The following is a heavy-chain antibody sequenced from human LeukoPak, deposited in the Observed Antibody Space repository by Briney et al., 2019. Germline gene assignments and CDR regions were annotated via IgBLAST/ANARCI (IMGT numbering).Heavy chain of an antibody. CDR2: ISAGNGNT. Sequence: ASVKVSCKASGYTFTSYAIHWVRQAPGQRLEWMGWISAGNGNTKYSQNFQGRVTFISNTSATTAFMELSSLRSEDAAVYYCARDSGSGSNDYWGQGTLVTVSS. V-gene: IGHV1-3*01. D-gene: IGHD1-26*01. CDR1: GYTFTSYA. CDR3: ARDSGSGSNDY. J-gene: IGHJ4*02.